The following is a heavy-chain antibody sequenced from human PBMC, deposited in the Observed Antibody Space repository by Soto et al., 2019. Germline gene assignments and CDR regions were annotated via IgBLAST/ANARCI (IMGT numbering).Heavy chain of an antibody. Sequence: GGSLRLSCVASGFTFSSYAMSWVRQAPGKGLEWVSTIFGSGGGTYYADSAKGRFTISRDNSKNTLYLQMNSLRAEDTAVYYCAKVVSYHYYYGMDVWGQGTTVTVSS. CDR3: AKVVSYHYYYGMDV. J-gene: IGHJ6*02. V-gene: IGHV3-23*01. CDR2: IFGSGGGT. CDR1: GFTFSSYA. D-gene: IGHD2-8*01.